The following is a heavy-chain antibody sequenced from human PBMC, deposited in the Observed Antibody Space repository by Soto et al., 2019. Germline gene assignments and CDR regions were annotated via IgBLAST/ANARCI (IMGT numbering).Heavy chain of an antibody. Sequence: GGSLRLSFAASGFTFSSYWMHWVRQAPGKGLVWVSRINSDGSSTSYADSVKGRFTISRDNAKNTLYLQMNSLRAEDTAVYYCARDRRLTYYYYGMDVWGQGTTVTVSS. J-gene: IGHJ6*02. D-gene: IGHD3-9*01. CDR2: INSDGSST. V-gene: IGHV3-74*01. CDR1: GFTFSSYW. CDR3: ARDRRLTYYYYGMDV.